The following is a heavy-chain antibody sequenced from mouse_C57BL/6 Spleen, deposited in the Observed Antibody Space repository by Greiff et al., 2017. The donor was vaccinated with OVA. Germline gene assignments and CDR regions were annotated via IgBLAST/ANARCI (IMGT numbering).Heavy chain of an antibody. J-gene: IGHJ4*01. CDR1: GYTFTDYN. D-gene: IGHD2-2*01. CDR2: INPNNGGT. CDR3: ARDYDGYDVGAMDY. V-gene: IGHV1-18*01. Sequence: EVQLQESGPELVKPGASVKIPCKASGYTFTDYNMDWVKQSHGKSLEWIGDINPNNGGTIYNQKFKGKATLTVDKSSSTAYMELRSLTSEDTAVYYCARDYDGYDVGAMDYWGQGTSVTVSS.